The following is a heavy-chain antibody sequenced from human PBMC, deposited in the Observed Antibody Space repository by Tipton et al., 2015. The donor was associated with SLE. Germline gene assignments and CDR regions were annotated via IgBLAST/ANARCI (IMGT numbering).Heavy chain of an antibody. CDR2: IYYTGTTT. CDR1: GGSVSSSSKY. D-gene: IGHD4-11*01. Sequence: TLSLTCTVSGGSVSSSSKYWAWIRQPPGKGLEWIGSIYYTGTTTYYNSFLKSRVTMSVDTSKNQFSLRLISVIAADTAVYYCAREFLNPVTTVHYYFDLWGRGTLVTVSS. CDR3: AREFLNPVTTVHYYFDL. J-gene: IGHJ2*01. V-gene: IGHV4-39*07.